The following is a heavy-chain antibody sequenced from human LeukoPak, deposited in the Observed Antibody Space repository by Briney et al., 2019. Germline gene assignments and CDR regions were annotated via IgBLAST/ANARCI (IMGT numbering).Heavy chain of an antibody. CDR3: ARVGTGSWYFDL. J-gene: IGHJ2*01. D-gene: IGHD3-10*01. Sequence: PGGSLRLSCAASGFAFSSNWMHWVRQAPGKGLVWVSHISTDARTITYAAFVKGRFTISRDNAKNTVYLQMNSLRAEDTAVYYCARVGTGSWYFDLWGRGTLVTFSS. CDR2: ISTDARTI. CDR1: GFAFSSNW. V-gene: IGHV3-74*01.